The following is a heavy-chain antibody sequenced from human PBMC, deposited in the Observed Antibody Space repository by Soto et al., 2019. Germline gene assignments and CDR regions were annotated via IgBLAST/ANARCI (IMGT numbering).Heavy chain of an antibody. J-gene: IGHJ4*02. V-gene: IGHV3-11*05. CDR1: GFTFSDYY. CDR3: ARADEVATILDY. Sequence: QVQLVESGGGLVKPGGSLRLSCAASGFTFSDYYMSWIRQAPGKGLEWVSYISSSSSYTNYADSVKGRFTISRDNAKNSLYLQMNSLSAEDTAVYYCARADEVATILDYWGQGTLVTVSS. CDR2: ISSSSSYT. D-gene: IGHD5-12*01.